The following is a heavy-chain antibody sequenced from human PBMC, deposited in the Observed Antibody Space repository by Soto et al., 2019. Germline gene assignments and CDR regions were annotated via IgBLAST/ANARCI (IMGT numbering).Heavy chain of an antibody. J-gene: IGHJ3*02. Sequence: QVQLVQSGAEVKKPGSSVKVSCKASGGTFSTYTIIWVRQAPGQGLEWMGRIIPMLNITNTAQSFQDRGTISADKPRSTAYTELSTLRSGEPAMSFCTPGSWSAETFDIWGRRTMVIVSS. CDR1: GGTFSTYT. CDR2: IIPMLNIT. V-gene: IGHV1-69*02. CDR3: TPGSWSAETFDI. D-gene: IGHD6-13*01.